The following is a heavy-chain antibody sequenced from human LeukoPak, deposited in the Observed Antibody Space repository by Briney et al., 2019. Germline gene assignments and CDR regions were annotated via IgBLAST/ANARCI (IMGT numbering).Heavy chain of an antibody. CDR3: AKVRDLPSYYFDY. CDR2: ISGSGGST. CDR1: GFTFSNHW. J-gene: IGHJ4*02. V-gene: IGHV3-23*01. Sequence: GGSLRLSCAASGFTFSNHWMSWVRQAPGKGLEWVSGISGSGGSTYYADSVKGRFTISRDNSKNTLYLQMNSLRAEDTAVYYCAKVRDLPSYYFDYWGQGTLVTVSS.